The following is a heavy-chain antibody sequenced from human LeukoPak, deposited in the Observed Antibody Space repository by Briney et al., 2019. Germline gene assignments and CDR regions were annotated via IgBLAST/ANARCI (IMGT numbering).Heavy chain of an antibody. Sequence: PGGSLRLSCAASGFTFRSYAMQWARQAPGKGLEWMAVISYDGRNSYYVDSVKGRFTISRDNSKDTLYLEMNSLRAEDTAVYYCARGDYYESRGYVAAYWGQGTLVTVST. J-gene: IGHJ4*02. CDR2: ISYDGRNS. V-gene: IGHV3-30*04. D-gene: IGHD3-22*01. CDR1: GFTFRSYA. CDR3: ARGDYYESRGYVAAY.